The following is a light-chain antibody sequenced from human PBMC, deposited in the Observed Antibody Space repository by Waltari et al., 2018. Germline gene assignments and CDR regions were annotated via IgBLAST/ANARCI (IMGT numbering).Light chain of an antibody. Sequence: QSALTQPASVSGSPGQSITISCTGTSSDVGGYNSVSWYQDHPGQAPKVIIYDVSDGPSGISERCSGSKSGNTASLTISGLQAEDEADYYCSSQSSDNVVLFGGGTKLTVL. V-gene: IGLV2-14*03. CDR3: SSQSSDNVVL. CDR1: SSDVGGYNS. J-gene: IGLJ2*01. CDR2: DVS.